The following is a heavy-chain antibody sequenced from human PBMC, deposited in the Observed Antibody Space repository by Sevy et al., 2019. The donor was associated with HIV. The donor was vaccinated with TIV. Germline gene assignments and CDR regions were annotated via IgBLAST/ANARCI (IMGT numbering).Heavy chain of an antibody. J-gene: IGHJ4*02. CDR2: FDPEDDER. CDR3: ATTKDCNDSIAYPVDY. V-gene: IGHV1-24*01. Sequence: ASVKVSCKVSGYTLTAFAMHWVRQAPGKGLEWMGTFDPEDDERIYAEKFQGRVSMTEDTSADTAYMELSSLRSEDTAIYYCATTKDCNDSIAYPVDYWGQGTLVTVS. D-gene: IGHD3-22*01. CDR1: GYTLTAFA.